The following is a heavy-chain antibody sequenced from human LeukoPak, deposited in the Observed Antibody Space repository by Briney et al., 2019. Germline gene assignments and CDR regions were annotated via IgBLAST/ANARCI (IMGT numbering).Heavy chain of an antibody. V-gene: IGHV3-11*04. Sequence: GGSLRLSCAAPGFTFSDYYMGWIRQAPGKGLEWVSYISSSGSTIYYADSVKGRFTISRDNAKNSLYLQMNSLRAEDTAVYYCAGIFTMVRRLYYMDVWGKGTTVTVSS. CDR3: AGIFTMVRRLYYMDV. CDR2: ISSSGSTI. CDR1: GFTFSDYY. D-gene: IGHD3-10*01. J-gene: IGHJ6*03.